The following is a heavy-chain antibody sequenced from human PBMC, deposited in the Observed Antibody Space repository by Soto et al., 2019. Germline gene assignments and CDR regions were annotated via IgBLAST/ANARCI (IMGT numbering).Heavy chain of an antibody. CDR2: MYHSGGA. D-gene: IGHD3-3*01. J-gene: IGHJ4*02. Sequence: SATLSHKCAVSHGSISSYAWWTWVRQPPGKGLEWIGKMYHSGGADYSPSLKSRVTISADSSKNHFSLRLTGVTAADTAVYYCATGNVDSMLEYWGQGTQVTVSS. V-gene: IGHV4-4*02. CDR1: HGSISSYAW. CDR3: ATGNVDSMLEY.